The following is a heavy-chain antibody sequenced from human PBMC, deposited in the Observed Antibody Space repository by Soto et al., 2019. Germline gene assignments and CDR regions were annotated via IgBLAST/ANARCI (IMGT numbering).Heavy chain of an antibody. V-gene: IGHV1-18*01. CDR2: TSSYNIDT. CDR1: GYRFETYA. D-gene: IGHD3-3*01. J-gene: IGHJ6*02. CDR3: ARGHGVIIGAMDV. Sequence: QVQLVQSGAEVKKPGASVKVSCKSSGYRFETYAMNWVRQAPGQGLEWMGWTSSYNIDTFYADKFQDRVSMTTDTSTGTAYMELRSLSSDDTAVYYCARGHGVIIGAMDVWRQGTAVTVSS.